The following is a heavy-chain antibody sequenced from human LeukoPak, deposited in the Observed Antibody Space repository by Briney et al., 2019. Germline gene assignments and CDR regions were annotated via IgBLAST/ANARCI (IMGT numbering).Heavy chain of an antibody. V-gene: IGHV1-2*02. Sequence: ALVKISCKASGYTFTGYYIHWVRQAPGQGLEWMGWINPNSGGTNYAQKFQGRVTMTRDTSTTYMELSRLTSDDTAVYYCARAYSGYEAFDYWGQGALVTVSS. CDR1: GYTFTGYY. CDR3: ARAYSGYEAFDY. J-gene: IGHJ4*02. D-gene: IGHD5-12*01. CDR2: INPNSGGT.